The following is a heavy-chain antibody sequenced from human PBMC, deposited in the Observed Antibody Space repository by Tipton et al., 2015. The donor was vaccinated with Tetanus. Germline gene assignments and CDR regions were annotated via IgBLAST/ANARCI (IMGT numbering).Heavy chain of an antibody. CDR2: ISSSSSYI. CDR1: GFTFSSYS. J-gene: IGHJ6*03. V-gene: IGHV3-21*01. D-gene: IGHD2-2*02. CDR3: ARLRAQATAIPVRDHYYYYMDV. Sequence: SLRLSCAASGFTFSSYSMNWVRQAPGKGLEWVPSISSSSSYIYYADSVKGRFTISRDNAKNSLYLQMNSLRAEDTAVYYCARLRAQATAIPVRDHYYYYMDVWGKGTTVTVSS.